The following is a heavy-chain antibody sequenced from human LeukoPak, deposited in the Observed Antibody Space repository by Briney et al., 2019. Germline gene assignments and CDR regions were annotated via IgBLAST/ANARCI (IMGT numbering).Heavy chain of an antibody. V-gene: IGHV1-69*13. D-gene: IGHD6-19*01. CDR1: GGTFSSYA. CDR2: IIPIFGTA. J-gene: IGHJ4*02. Sequence: ASVKVSCKASGGTFSSYAISWVRQAPGQGLEWMGGIIPIFGTANYAQKFQGRVTITADESTSTAYMELSSLRSEDTAVYYCAKTGSSGWFGTYDYWGQGTLVTVSS. CDR3: AKTGSSGWFGTYDY.